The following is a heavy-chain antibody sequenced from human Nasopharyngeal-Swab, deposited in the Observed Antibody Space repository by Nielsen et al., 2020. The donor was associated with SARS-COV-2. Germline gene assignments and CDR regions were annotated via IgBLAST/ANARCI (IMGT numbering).Heavy chain of an antibody. V-gene: IGHV3-53*01. J-gene: IGHJ4*02. Sequence: GESLKISCAASGFTVSSNYVSWVHQAPGKGLEWVSLIYRGGSTYYADSMKGRFTISRDNAKNSVYLQMNSLRAEDTALYYCARVAGSGWSDYWGQGTPVTVSS. CDR2: IYRGGST. CDR1: GFTVSSNY. CDR3: ARVAGSGWSDY. D-gene: IGHD6-19*01.